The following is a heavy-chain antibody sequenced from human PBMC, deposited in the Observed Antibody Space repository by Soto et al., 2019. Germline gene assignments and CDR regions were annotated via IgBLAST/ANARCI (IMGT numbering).Heavy chain of an antibody. CDR3: ARQRVADFWSARDY. V-gene: IGHV4-59*08. D-gene: IGHD3-3*01. CDR2: IYYSGST. CDR1: GGSISSYY. J-gene: IGHJ4*02. Sequence: PSETLSLTCTVSGGSISSYYWSWIRQPPGKGLEWIGYIYYSGSTNYNPSLKSRVTISVDTSTNQFSLKLSSVTAADTAVYYCARQRVADFWSARDYWGQGTMGTVSS.